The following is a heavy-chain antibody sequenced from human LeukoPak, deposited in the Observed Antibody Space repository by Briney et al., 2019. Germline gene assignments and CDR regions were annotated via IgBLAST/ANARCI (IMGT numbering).Heavy chain of an antibody. D-gene: IGHD6-13*01. CDR3: ARGSHSSSSLAD. V-gene: IGHV1-24*01. CDR2: FDPEDGET. Sequence: ASVKVSCKVSGYTLTELSMHWVRQAPGKGLEWMGGFDPEDGETIYAQKFQGRVTMTEDTSTDTAYMELSSLRSEDTAVYYCARGSHSSSSLADWGQGTLVTVSS. J-gene: IGHJ4*02. CDR1: GYTLTELS.